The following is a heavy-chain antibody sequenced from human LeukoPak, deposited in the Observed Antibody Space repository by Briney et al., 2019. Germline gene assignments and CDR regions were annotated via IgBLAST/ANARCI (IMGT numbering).Heavy chain of an antibody. V-gene: IGHV3-53*01. Sequence: GGSLRLSCAASGFTVSSNYMSWVRQAPGKGLEWVSVIYSGGSTYYADSVKGRFTISRDNSKNTLYLQMNSLRAEDTAVYYCARDLWEAPNYYYGMDVWGQGTTVTVSS. CDR3: ARDLWEAPNYYYGMDV. CDR1: GFTVSSNY. CDR2: IYSGGST. D-gene: IGHD3-16*01. J-gene: IGHJ6*02.